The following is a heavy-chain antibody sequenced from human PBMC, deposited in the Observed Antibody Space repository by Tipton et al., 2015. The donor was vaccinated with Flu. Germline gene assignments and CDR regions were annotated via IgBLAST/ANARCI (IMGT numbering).Heavy chain of an antibody. V-gene: IGHV1-69*01. CDR3: ARGRSFGPGYYYYMDV. CDR1: GGTFSSYA. J-gene: IGHJ6*03. D-gene: IGHD3-16*01. Sequence: QSGPEVKKPGSSVKVSCKASGGTFSSYAISWVRQAPGQGLEWMGGIIPIFGTANYAQKFQGRVTITADESTSTAYMELSSLRSEDTAVYYCARGRSFGPGYYYYMDVWGKGTTVTVSS. CDR2: IIPIFGTA.